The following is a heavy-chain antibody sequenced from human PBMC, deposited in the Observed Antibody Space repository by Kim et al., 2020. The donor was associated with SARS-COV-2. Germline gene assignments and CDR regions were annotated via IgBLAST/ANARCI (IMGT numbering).Heavy chain of an antibody. CDR2: TYYRSKWHN. D-gene: IGHD3-3*01. Sequence: QTLSLTCAISGDSVSSNSGAWNWIRQSPSRGLEWLGRTYYRSKWHNDYAVSVKSRISISPDTSKNQFSLQLNSVTPEDTAVYYCASAFFLGHWGQGTLVTVSS. CDR3: ASAFFLGH. V-gene: IGHV6-1*01. J-gene: IGHJ4*02. CDR1: GDSVSSNSGA.